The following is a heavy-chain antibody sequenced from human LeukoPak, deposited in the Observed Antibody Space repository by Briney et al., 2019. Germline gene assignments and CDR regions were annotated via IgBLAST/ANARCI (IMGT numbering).Heavy chain of an antibody. D-gene: IGHD2-2*01. V-gene: IGHV5-51*01. CDR3: ARHSRSFSDY. CDR1: GYTFTSYW. Sequence: LGESLKISCKGSGYTFTSYWIGWVRQMPGKGLEWMGIIYPGDSATTYSPSFQGQVTISADKSISTAYLQWSSLEASDTAMYYCARHSRSFSDYWGQGTLVTVSS. J-gene: IGHJ4*02. CDR2: IYPGDSAT.